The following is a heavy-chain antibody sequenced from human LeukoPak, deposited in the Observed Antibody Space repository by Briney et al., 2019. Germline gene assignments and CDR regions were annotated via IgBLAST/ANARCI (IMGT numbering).Heavy chain of an antibody. CDR3: ARVPHYASGTYYKRFPLYFDY. Sequence: WGSLRLSCAASGFTFSIYWMSWVRQAPGKGLEWVANMKQDGSEKYYVDSVKGRFTISRDNAKNSLYLQMNSLRAEDTAVYYCARVPHYASGTYYKRFPLYFDYWGQGTLVTVSS. D-gene: IGHD3-10*01. J-gene: IGHJ4*02. V-gene: IGHV3-7*01. CDR2: MKQDGSEK. CDR1: GFTFSIYW.